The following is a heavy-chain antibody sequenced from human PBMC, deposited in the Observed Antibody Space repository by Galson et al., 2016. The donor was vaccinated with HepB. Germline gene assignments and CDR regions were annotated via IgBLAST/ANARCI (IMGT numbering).Heavy chain of an antibody. Sequence: SLRLSCAASGFTVSSNYMTWVRQAPGKGLEWVSIIYSNGDVNYADSVKGRFTISRDSSKHTLYLQMNSLRVEDKAVYYCASGLRGSYWGLVYWGQGTLVTVPS. V-gene: IGHV3-53*01. CDR3: ASGLRGSYWGLVY. J-gene: IGHJ4*02. CDR1: GFTVSSNY. CDR2: IYSNGDV. D-gene: IGHD1-26*01.